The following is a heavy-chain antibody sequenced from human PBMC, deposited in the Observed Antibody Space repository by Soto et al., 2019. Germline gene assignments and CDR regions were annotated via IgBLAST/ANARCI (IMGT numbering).Heavy chain of an antibody. J-gene: IGHJ6*02. CDR1: GGTFSSYA. D-gene: IGHD6-6*01. CDR2: IIPIFGTA. Sequence: SVKVSCKASGGTFSSYAISWVRQASGQGLEWMGGIIPIFGTANYAQKFQGRVTITADESTSTAYMELSSLRAEDTAVYYCATGLEYGTHTPYGMDVWGQGAMGTVS. CDR3: ATGLEYGTHTPYGMDV. V-gene: IGHV1-69*13.